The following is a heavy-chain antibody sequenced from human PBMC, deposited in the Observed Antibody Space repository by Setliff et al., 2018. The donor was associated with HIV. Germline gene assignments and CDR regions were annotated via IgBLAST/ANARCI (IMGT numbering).Heavy chain of an antibody. CDR3: ARSVIGYYYYGMDV. Sequence: GGSLRLSCAASGFTFSNYGMHWVRQAPGKGLEWVAFIRYDGSDKYYADSVKGRFTISRDNSKNTLYLQMNTLRPGDTAVYYCARSVIGYYYYGMDVWGQGTLVTVSS. D-gene: IGHD3-10*01. J-gene: IGHJ6*02. CDR2: IRYDGSDK. CDR1: GFTFSNYG. V-gene: IGHV3-30*02.